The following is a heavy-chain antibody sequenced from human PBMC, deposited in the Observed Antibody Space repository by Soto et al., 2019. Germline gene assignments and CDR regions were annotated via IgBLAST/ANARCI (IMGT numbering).Heavy chain of an antibody. J-gene: IGHJ4*02. D-gene: IGHD2-21*01. CDR1: RFTFSCYA. CDR3: AKSTNIGVGSNFDY. V-gene: IGHV3-23*01. CDR2: ISGSGGST. Sequence: GVALRLSCVASRFTFSCYALIWVRQAPGKGLEWVSAISGSGGSTYYADSVKGRFTISRDNSKNTLYLQMSSLRAEDTAVHYCAKSTNIGVGSNFDYWGQGTLVTVS.